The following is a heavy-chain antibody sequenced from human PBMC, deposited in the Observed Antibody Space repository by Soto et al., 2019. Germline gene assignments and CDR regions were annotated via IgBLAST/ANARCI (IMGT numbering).Heavy chain of an antibody. CDR1: GYIFTSYY. Sequence: AASVKVSCKASGYIFTSYYIHWVRQAPGQGLEWMGWINPFDGSRMFAQSFQGRVTMTRDTSTSTVYMEVSSLRSEDTAVYYCSRVDPGETSPFDHWGQGTPVTVSS. V-gene: IGHV1-46*03. CDR3: SRVDPGETSPFDH. CDR2: INPFDGSR. J-gene: IGHJ4*02. D-gene: IGHD3-10*01.